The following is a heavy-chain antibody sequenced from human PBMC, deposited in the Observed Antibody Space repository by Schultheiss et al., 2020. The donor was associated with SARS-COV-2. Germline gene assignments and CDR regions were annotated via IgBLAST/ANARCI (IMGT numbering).Heavy chain of an antibody. CDR1: GFTFSNAW. D-gene: IGHD6-13*01. J-gene: IGHJ3*02. Sequence: GGSLRLSCAASGFTFSNAWMSWVRQAPGKGLEWVGRIKSKTDGGTTDYAAPVKGRFTISRDDSKNTLYLQMNSLRAEDTAVYYCARDPRSIAAAVGAFDIWGQGTTVTVSS. CDR2: IKSKTDGGTT. V-gene: IGHV3-15*05. CDR3: ARDPRSIAAAVGAFDI.